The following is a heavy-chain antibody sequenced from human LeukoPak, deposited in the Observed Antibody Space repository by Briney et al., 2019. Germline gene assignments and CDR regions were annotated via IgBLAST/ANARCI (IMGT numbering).Heavy chain of an antibody. V-gene: IGHV1-69*06. CDR2: IIPIFGTA. CDR3: ATAYYDILTGYYDAFDI. D-gene: IGHD3-9*01. Sequence: SVKVSCKASGGTFSSYAISWVRQAPGQGLEWMGGIIPIFGTANYAQKFQGRVTMTEDTSTDTAYMELSSLRSEDTAVYYCATAYYDILTGYYDAFDIWGQGTMVTVSS. CDR1: GGTFSSYA. J-gene: IGHJ3*02.